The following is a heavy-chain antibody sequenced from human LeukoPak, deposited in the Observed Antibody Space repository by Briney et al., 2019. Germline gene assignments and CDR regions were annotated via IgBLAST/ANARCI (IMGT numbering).Heavy chain of an antibody. CDR2: IIPMFGTA. CDR3: ARPLIYDSSGYYWYFDL. D-gene: IGHD3-22*01. J-gene: IGHJ2*01. V-gene: IGHV1-69*06. Sequence: SVKVSCKASGGTFSSYDISWVRQAPGQGLEWMGGIIPMFGTANYAQKFQGRVTVSADKSTSTAYMELSSLRSEDTAVYYCARPLIYDSSGYYWYFDLWGQGTLVTASS. CDR1: GGTFSSYD.